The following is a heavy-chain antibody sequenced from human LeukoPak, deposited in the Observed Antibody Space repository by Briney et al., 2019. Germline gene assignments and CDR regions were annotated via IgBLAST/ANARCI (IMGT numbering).Heavy chain of an antibody. CDR1: GGTFSSYA. CDR2: IIPIFGTA. CDR3: ARDRVAALVSGGPNWFDP. J-gene: IGHJ5*02. Sequence: PEASVKVSCKASGGTFSSYAISWVRQAPGQGLEWMGGIIPIFGTANYAQKFQGRVTITADESTSTAYMELSSLRSEDTAVYYCARDRVAALVSGGPNWFDPWGQGTLVTVSS. D-gene: IGHD6-6*01. V-gene: IGHV1-69*13.